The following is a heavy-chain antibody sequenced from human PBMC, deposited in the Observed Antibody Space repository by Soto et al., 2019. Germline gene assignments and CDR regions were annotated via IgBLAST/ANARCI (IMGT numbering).Heavy chain of an antibody. CDR3: ARPYYDTLTGHPHTGMDV. D-gene: IGHD3-9*01. CDR1: GGTFSSYA. J-gene: IGHJ6*02. V-gene: IGHV1-69*01. CDR2: IIPIFGTA. Sequence: QVQLVQSGAEVKKPGSSVKVSCKASGGTFSSYAISWVRQAPGQGFEWMGGIIPIFGTANYAQKFQGRVTITADESTSTAYMELSSLRSEDTAVYYCARPYYDTLTGHPHTGMDVWGQGTTVTVSS.